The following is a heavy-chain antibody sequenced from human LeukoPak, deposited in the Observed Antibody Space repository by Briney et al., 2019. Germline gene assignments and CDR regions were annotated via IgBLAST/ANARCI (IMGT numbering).Heavy chain of an antibody. D-gene: IGHD6-25*01. CDR1: GVSISSSNSY. V-gene: IGHV4-39*07. CDR2: IYYSGNT. J-gene: IGHJ4*02. CDR3: ARGVYRLDY. Sequence: SETLSLTCTVSGVSISSSNSYWGWIRQPPGKGLEWIGSIYYSGNTYYNASLKSQVSISIDTSKNQFSLRLTSVTAADTAMYYCARGVYRLDYWGQGTLVTVSS.